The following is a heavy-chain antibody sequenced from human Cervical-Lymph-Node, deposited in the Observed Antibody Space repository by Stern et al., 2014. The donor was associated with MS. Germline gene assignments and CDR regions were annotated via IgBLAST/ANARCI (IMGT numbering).Heavy chain of an antibody. CDR3: ARGVVIVVALPNWFDP. CDR1: GYTFPNYG. Sequence: VQLVQSGAEVKKPGASVKVSCKASGYTFPNYGISWVRQAPGQGLEWMGWISTYTGDTHHAQKFPGRVTMTTDPSTTTAYMELRSLRSDDTAVYSCARGVVIVVALPNWFDPWGQGTLVTVSS. CDR2: ISTYTGDT. V-gene: IGHV1-18*01. D-gene: IGHD2-15*01. J-gene: IGHJ5*02.